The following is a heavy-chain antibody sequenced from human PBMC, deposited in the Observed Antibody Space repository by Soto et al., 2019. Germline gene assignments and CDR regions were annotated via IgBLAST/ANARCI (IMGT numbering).Heavy chain of an antibody. CDR3: ARGRYGDY. J-gene: IGHJ4*02. Sequence: QVHLVQSGAEVKKPGASLKFSCKGSGYAFTTYVITWVRQAPGQGLEWMGWISAHNGNTNYAQKLQGRVTVTRDTSTSTAYMELRSLRSDDTAVYYCARGRYGDYWGQGALVTVSS. CDR2: ISAHNGNT. CDR1: GYAFTTYV. D-gene: IGHD1-1*01. V-gene: IGHV1-18*01.